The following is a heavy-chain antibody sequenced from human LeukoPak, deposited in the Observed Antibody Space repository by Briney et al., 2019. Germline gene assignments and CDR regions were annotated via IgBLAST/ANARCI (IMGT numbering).Heavy chain of an antibody. Sequence: NPSETLSLTCSVSGGSITNYYWSWIRQSPGKGLEWIGYIYYSGSTNYNPSLKSRVTISVDTSKNQFSLKLSSVTAADTAVYYCARGIRSSESWFDPWGQGTLVTVSS. D-gene: IGHD6-6*01. CDR1: GGSITNYY. J-gene: IGHJ5*02. V-gene: IGHV4-59*01. CDR3: ARGIRSSESWFDP. CDR2: IYYSGST.